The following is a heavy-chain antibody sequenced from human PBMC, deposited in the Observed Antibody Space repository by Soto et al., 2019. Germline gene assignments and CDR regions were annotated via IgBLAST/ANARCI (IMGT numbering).Heavy chain of an antibody. CDR1: GFTFSSYA. CDR2: ISDAAGSA. Sequence: PGGSLRLSCVASGFTFSSYAMCWVRQVPGKGLEWVSTISDAAGSAYYVDSVKGRFTISRDNSKKTLYLQMNSLRAEDSAVYYCARPYGGKIGDAPDLWGPGTMVTVSS. CDR3: ARPYGGKIGDAPDL. J-gene: IGHJ3*01. D-gene: IGHD4-17*01. V-gene: IGHV3-23*01.